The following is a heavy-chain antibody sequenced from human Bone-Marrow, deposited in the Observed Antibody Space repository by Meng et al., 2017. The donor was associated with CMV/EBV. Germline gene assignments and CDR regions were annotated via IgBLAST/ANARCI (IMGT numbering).Heavy chain of an antibody. D-gene: IGHD2-2*01. J-gene: IGHJ3*02. CDR3: ARGYCSSTSCYRASYAFDI. Sequence: ASVKVTLMSSGYTFTGNGNYMHWVRQAPGQGLEWMGWITPHSGGTKNAQKYQGRVTMTRDTSISTAYMELSRLRSDDTAVYYCARGYCSSTSCYRASYAFDIWGQGTMVTVSS. CDR1: GYTFTGNGNY. V-gene: IGHV1-2*02. CDR2: ITPHSGGT.